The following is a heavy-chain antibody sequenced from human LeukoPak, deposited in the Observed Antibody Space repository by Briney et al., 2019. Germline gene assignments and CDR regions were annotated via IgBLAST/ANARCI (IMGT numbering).Heavy chain of an antibody. CDR2: IYYSGST. CDR3: ARDSSPDYGDYGVAAGMDV. V-gene: IGHV4-31*03. Sequence: PSQTLSLNCTVSGGSISSGGYYWSWIRQHPGKGLEWIGYIYYSGSTYYNPSLKSRVTISVDTSKNQFSLKLSSVTAADTAVYYCARDSSPDYGDYGVAAGMDVWGKGTTVTVSS. CDR1: GGSISSGGYY. J-gene: IGHJ6*04. D-gene: IGHD4-17*01.